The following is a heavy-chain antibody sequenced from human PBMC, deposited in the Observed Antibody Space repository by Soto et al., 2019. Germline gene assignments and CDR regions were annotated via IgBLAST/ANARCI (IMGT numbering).Heavy chain of an antibody. J-gene: IGHJ4*02. Sequence: GGSLRLSCTASGFTFGDYAMNWVRQAPGKGLEWIGLIRSNTYGGTTEYAASVKGRFTVSRDDSKSIAYLQMDSLKTEDTAVYSCSRGQAGGSYSDYWGQGTLVTVSS. D-gene: IGHD1-26*01. CDR3: SRGQAGGSYSDY. CDR2: IRSNTYGGTT. V-gene: IGHV3-49*04. CDR1: GFTFGDYA.